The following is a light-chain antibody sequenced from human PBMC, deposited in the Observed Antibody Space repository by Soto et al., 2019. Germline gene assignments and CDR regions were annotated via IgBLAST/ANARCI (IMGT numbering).Light chain of an antibody. V-gene: IGKV3-15*01. CDR1: QSVSSSY. J-gene: IGKJ5*01. CDR2: SAS. Sequence: EIVMTQSPATLSVSPGERATLSCRASQSVSSSYLAWYQQKPGQAPRLLIYSASTRATGIPARFSGSGSGTEFTLTISSLQSEDFAVYYCQQYNNWPPITFGQGTRLEI. CDR3: QQYNNWPPIT.